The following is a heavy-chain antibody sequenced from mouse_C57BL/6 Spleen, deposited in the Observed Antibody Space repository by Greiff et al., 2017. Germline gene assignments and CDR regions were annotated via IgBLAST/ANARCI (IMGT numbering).Heavy chain of an antibody. Sequence: EVKLQQSVAELVRPGASVKLSCTATGFNIKNTYMHWVKQRPEQGLEWIGRIDPANGNTKYAPKFQGKDTITADTSSTTAYLQLISLTSADTAIYYCARSTTVVATDYCDYWGQGTTLTVSS. CDR1: GFNIKNTY. D-gene: IGHD1-1*01. J-gene: IGHJ2*01. CDR3: ARSTTVVATDYCDY. CDR2: IDPANGNT. V-gene: IGHV14-3*01.